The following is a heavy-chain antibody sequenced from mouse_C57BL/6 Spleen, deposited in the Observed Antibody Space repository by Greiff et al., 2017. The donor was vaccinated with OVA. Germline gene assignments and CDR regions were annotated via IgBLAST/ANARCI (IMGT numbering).Heavy chain of an antibody. V-gene: IGHV1-7*01. J-gene: IGHJ2*01. CDR2: INPSSGYT. Sequence: VKLVESGAELAKPGASVKLSCKASGYTFTSYWMHWVKQRPGQGLEWIGYINPSSGYTKYNQKFKDKATVTADKSSSTAYMQLSSLTYEDSAVYYCARWVYDGYYGYWGQGTTLTVSS. CDR1: GYTFTSYW. D-gene: IGHD2-3*01. CDR3: ARWVYDGYYGY.